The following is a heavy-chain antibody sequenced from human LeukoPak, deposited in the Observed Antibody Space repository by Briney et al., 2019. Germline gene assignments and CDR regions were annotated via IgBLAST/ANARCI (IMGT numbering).Heavy chain of an antibody. CDR1: GFAFSSYN. J-gene: IGHJ6*02. V-gene: IGHV3-48*02. CDR3: ARRPYSDTSGRLSDV. Sequence: GGSLRLSCAASGFAFSSYNMNWVRQAPGKGLEWISYIGSSGSPTHYADSVGGRFTVSRDNAKNSLYLQMNSLRDEDTAVYFCARRPYSDTSGRLSDVWGQGTTVTVSS. D-gene: IGHD3-22*01. CDR2: IGSSGSPT.